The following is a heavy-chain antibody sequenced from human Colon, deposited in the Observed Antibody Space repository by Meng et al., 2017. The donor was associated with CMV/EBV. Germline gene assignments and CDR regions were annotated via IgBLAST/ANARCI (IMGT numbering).Heavy chain of an antibody. CDR1: GFNFNIYA. Sequence: GESLKISCVASGFNFNIYAINWVRQAPGKGLEWVSSISGSADTTHYADSVGGRFTISRDNSKNTLYLQMNSLRAEDTAVYYCARDRTIFGVVGWFDPWGQGTLVTVSS. CDR3: ARDRTIFGVVGWFDP. CDR2: ISGSADTT. J-gene: IGHJ5*02. V-gene: IGHV3-23*01. D-gene: IGHD3-3*01.